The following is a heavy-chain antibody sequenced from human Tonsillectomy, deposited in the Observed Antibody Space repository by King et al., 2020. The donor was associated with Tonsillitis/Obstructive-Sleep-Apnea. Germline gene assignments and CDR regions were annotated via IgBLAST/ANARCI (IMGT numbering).Heavy chain of an antibody. D-gene: IGHD3-9*01. Sequence: VQLQQWGAGLLKPSETLSLTCAVYGGSFSGYYWSWIRQPPGKGLEWIGEISHSGITNYNPSLKSRVTISIDTSKNQFSLRLSSVTAADTSVYYCARGRDESNYDLLPGYFDYWGQGNLVTVSS. CDR3: ARGRDESNYDLLPGYFDY. V-gene: IGHV4-34*01. CDR2: ISHSGIT. CDR1: GGSFSGYY. J-gene: IGHJ4*02.